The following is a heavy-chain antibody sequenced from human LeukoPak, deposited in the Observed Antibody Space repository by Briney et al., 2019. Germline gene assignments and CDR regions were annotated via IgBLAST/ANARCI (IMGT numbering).Heavy chain of an antibody. Sequence: GGSLRLSCAASGFTFSSYWMSWVRQAPGKGLEWVANIKQDGSEKYYVDSVKGRFTISRDNAKNSLYLQMNSLRAEDTAVYYCARDRGYSGYDFDYWGQGTLVTVSS. J-gene: IGHJ4*02. CDR1: GFTFSSYW. CDR3: ARDRGYSGYDFDY. CDR2: IKQDGSEK. D-gene: IGHD5-12*01. V-gene: IGHV3-7*01.